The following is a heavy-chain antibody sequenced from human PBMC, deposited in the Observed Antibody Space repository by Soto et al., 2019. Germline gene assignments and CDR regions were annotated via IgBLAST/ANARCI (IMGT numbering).Heavy chain of an antibody. CDR2: ISGSGAST. CDR1: GFTFSSYA. D-gene: IGHD3-22*01. J-gene: IGHJ4*02. V-gene: IGHV3-23*01. Sequence: GGSLRLSCAASGFTFSSYAMSWVRQAPGKGLEWVSAISGSGASTYYADSVKGRFTISRDNSKNTLYLQMNSLRAEDTAVYYCAKDSLSWVVVVPFDYWGQGTLVTVSS. CDR3: AKDSLSWVVVVPFDY.